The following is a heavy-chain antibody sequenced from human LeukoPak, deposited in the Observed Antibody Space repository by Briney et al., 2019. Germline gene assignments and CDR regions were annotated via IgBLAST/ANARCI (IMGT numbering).Heavy chain of an antibody. CDR2: INWNGGST. Sequence: RPRGSLRLSCAASGFTFDYYGISSGRQAPGKGLEWVSGINWNGGSTSYADSVKGRFTIGRDNAKNYLYLQMNSLRAEDTGLYYCARYEYQLQSVMIVTLFLDYWGQGTLVTVSS. CDR3: ARYEYQLQSVMIVTLFLDY. J-gene: IGHJ4*02. V-gene: IGHV3-20*04. D-gene: IGHD2-2*01. CDR1: GFTFDYYG.